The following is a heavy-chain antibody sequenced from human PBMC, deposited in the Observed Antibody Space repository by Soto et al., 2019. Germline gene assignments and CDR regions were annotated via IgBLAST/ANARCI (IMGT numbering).Heavy chain of an antibody. D-gene: IGHD3-10*01. Sequence: QITLKESGPTLVKPTQTLTLTCTFSGFSLSTSGVGVGWIRQPPGKALEWLALIYWNDDKRYSPSLKSRLTITKDTSKNQVVLTMTNMDPVDTATYYCAHRGYYGSGSYYKGAGFDYWGQGTLVTVSS. CDR2: IYWNDDK. J-gene: IGHJ4*02. CDR1: GFSLSTSGVG. CDR3: AHRGYYGSGSYYKGAGFDY. V-gene: IGHV2-5*01.